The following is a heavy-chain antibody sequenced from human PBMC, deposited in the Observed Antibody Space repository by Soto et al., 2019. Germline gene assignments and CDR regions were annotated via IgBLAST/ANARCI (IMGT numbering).Heavy chain of an antibody. CDR3: ARDGIRNDPWSGPHHHGMVL. Sequence: SETLSLTCTVSGDSISSGDYYWSWIRQPPGKGLEWIGYIHYSGITHYNPSLKSRSIISVETSKNQVSLELRSVTAADTAVYYCARDGIRNDPWSGPHHHGMVLWGQGTTVTVSS. CDR2: IHYSGIT. J-gene: IGHJ6*02. V-gene: IGHV4-30-4*01. D-gene: IGHD3-3*01. CDR1: GDSISSGDYY.